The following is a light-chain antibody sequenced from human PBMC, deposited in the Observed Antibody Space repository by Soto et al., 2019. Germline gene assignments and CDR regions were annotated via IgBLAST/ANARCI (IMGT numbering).Light chain of an antibody. Sequence: QSALTQPASVSGSPGQSSTISCTGTSGNIGNFNFVSWYQQHPGKAPKLMIYEVSNRPSGVSDRFSGSKSGNTASLTISGLQAEDEADYYCSSYITTSSRVFGTGTKLTVL. CDR2: EVS. CDR1: SGNIGNFNF. J-gene: IGLJ1*01. CDR3: SSYITTSSRV. V-gene: IGLV2-14*01.